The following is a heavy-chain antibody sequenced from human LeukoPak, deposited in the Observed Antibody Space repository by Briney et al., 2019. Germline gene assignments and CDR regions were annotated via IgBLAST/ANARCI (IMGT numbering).Heavy chain of an antibody. CDR3: VREIQKFTATPGDH. CDR1: GGSINSDY. D-gene: IGHD2-15*01. V-gene: IGHV4-59*12. Sequence: PSETLSLTCTVSGGSINSDYWSWIRQPPGKGLEWIGYIYYNGVTYYNPFPKSRVTISIDTPKNQFSLKVTSVTAADTAVYYCVREIQKFTATPGDHWGQGTLVTVSS. CDR2: IYYNGVT. J-gene: IGHJ4*02.